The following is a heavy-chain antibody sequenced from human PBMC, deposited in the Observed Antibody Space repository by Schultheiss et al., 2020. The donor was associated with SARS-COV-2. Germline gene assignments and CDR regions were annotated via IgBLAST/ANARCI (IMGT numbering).Heavy chain of an antibody. D-gene: IGHD6-19*01. CDR3: AKLTRYSSGCPDY. CDR1: GFTFSGYA. Sequence: GESLKISCAASGFTFSGYAMSWVRQAPGKGLEWVSAISGSGGSTYYADSVKGRFTISRDNSKNTLYLQMNSLRAEDTAVYYCAKLTRYSSGCPDYWGQGTLVTVSS. V-gene: IGHV3-23*01. J-gene: IGHJ4*02. CDR2: ISGSGGST.